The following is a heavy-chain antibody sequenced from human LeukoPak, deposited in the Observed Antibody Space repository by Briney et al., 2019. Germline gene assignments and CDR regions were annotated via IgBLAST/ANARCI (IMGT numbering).Heavy chain of an antibody. D-gene: IGHD5-18*01. V-gene: IGHV1-18*04. CDR1: GYTCTTYG. J-gene: IGHJ4*02. CDR3: ARIYSYGNGVYYFDY. Sequence: APVKVSCKASGYTCTTYGISWVRQAPGQGLEWMGWISAYNGNTNYAQKLQGRVTMTTDTSTSTAYMELRSLRSDDTAVYYCARIYSYGNGVYYFDYWGQGTLVTVSS. CDR2: ISAYNGNT.